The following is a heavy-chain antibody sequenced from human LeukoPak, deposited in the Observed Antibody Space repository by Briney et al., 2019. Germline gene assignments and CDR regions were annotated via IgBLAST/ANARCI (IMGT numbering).Heavy chain of an antibody. J-gene: IGHJ4*02. V-gene: IGHV4-38-2*02. CDR1: GYSLRSGSY. CDR3: ARGHSGYEDYYFDY. Sequence: SETLSLTCTVSGYSLRSGSYWGWIRQPPGKGLEWIGSIYHSGSTFYNPSLKSRATISVDTSKNQFSLKLSSVTAADTAVYYCARGHSGYEDYYFDYWGQGTLVTVSS. D-gene: IGHD5-12*01. CDR2: IYHSGST.